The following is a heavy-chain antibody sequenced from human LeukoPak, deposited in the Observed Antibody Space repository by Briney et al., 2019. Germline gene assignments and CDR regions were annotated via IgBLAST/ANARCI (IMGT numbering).Heavy chain of an antibody. D-gene: IGHD6-13*01. J-gene: IGHJ4*02. Sequence: SETLSLTCAVYGGSFSGYSWSWIRQPPGKGLEWIGEINHSGSTNYNPSLKSRVTISVDTSKNQFSLRLSSVTAADTAVYYCARKYGSSWYYFDYWGQGTLVTVSS. CDR1: GGSFSGYS. V-gene: IGHV4-34*01. CDR2: INHSGST. CDR3: ARKYGSSWYYFDY.